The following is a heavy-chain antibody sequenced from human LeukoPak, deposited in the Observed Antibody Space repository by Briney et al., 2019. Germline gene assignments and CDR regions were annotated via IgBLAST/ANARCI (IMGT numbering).Heavy chain of an antibody. D-gene: IGHD6-6*01. CDR3: VRDRPHNCVDP. V-gene: IGHV3-74*01. J-gene: IGHJ5*02. CDR1: EFTFSAHW. Sequence: GGSLRLSCAASEFTFSAHWMHWVRHVPGKGLVYIAYIDNDGTNTNYADSVKGRFTISRDNAKNTLYLQMSSLRVEDTAVYYCVRDRPHNCVDPWGQGTLVTVSS. CDR2: IDNDGTNT.